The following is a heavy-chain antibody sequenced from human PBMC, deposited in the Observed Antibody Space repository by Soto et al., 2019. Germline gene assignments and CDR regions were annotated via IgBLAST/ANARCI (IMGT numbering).Heavy chain of an antibody. J-gene: IGHJ6*02. Sequence: QVQLQESGPGLVKPSETLSLTCTVSDGSIGSYYWSWIRQPPGKGLEWIGYVSHSGSTNYNPSLKGRVTVSLDTSKSQFSLGLSSVTAADTAVYYCAREGTTVDSYYYYGLDGWGQGTTVTVSS. CDR2: VSHSGST. CDR1: DGSIGSYY. V-gene: IGHV4-59*01. D-gene: IGHD1-1*01. CDR3: AREGTTVDSYYYYGLDG.